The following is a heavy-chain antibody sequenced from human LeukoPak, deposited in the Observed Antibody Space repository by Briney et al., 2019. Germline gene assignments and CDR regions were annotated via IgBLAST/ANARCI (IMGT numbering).Heavy chain of an antibody. CDR3: ARDFDSSSWYGDHFQH. CDR1: GFTFSSYA. V-gene: IGHV3-23*01. CDR2: ISGSGGST. J-gene: IGHJ1*01. Sequence: GGSLRLSCAASGFTFSSYAMSWVRQAPGKGLEWVSAISGSGGSTYYADSVKGRFTISRDNSKNTLYLQMNSLRAEDTAVYYCARDFDSSSWYGDHFQHWGQGTLVTVSS. D-gene: IGHD6-13*01.